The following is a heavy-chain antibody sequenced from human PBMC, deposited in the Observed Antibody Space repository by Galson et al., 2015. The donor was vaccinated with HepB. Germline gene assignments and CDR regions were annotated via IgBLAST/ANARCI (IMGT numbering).Heavy chain of an antibody. V-gene: IGHV3-33*08. Sequence: SLRLPCAASGFTFSSYGMHWVRQAPGKGLEWVAVIWYDGSYKYYADSVKGRFTISRDNSKNTLYLQMNSLRAEDTAVYYCARDTNGGYLGGGFDYWGQGTLVTVSS. CDR1: GFTFSSYG. D-gene: IGHD3-22*01. CDR2: IWYDGSYK. CDR3: ARDTNGGYLGGGFDY. J-gene: IGHJ4*02.